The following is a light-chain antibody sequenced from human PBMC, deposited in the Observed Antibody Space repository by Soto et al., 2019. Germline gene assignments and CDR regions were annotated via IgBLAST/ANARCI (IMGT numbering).Light chain of an antibody. CDR2: WAS. Sequence: DIVMTQSPDSLAVSLGERATINCKSSQSVLYSSNNNNYLAWYQQKPGQPPKLLIYWASTRESGVPDRFSGSGSGTDFTLPISSLQAEDVAVYYCQQYYTNALTFGGGTKVGVK. CDR3: QQYYTNALT. V-gene: IGKV4-1*01. CDR1: QSVLYSSNNNNY. J-gene: IGKJ4*01.